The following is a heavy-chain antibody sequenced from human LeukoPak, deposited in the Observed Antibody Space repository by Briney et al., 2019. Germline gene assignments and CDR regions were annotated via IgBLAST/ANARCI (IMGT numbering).Heavy chain of an antibody. CDR2: ISGDAGRT. V-gene: IGHV3-23*01. Sequence: GGSLRLSCAASGFIFSNHGMNWVRQAPGKGLEWVSGISGDAGRTYYADSVKGRFTISRDNSENMVYLQMNSLRAEDTAMYYCARDEGWIQLFFRGQGTLVTVSS. CDR1: GFIFSNHG. CDR3: ARDEGWIQLFF. D-gene: IGHD5-18*01. J-gene: IGHJ4*02.